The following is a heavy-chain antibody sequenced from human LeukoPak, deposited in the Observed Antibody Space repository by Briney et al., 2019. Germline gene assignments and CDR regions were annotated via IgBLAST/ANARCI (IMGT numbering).Heavy chain of an antibody. CDR2: INPNSGGT. D-gene: IGHD3-22*01. CDR3: ARVVVEAYYYDSSGSGPFDY. CDR1: GYTFTGYY. Sequence: GASVKVSCKASGYTFTGYYMHWVRQAPGQGLEWMGWINPNSGGTNYAQKFQGRVTMTRDTSISTAYMELSRLRSDDTAVYYCARVVVEAYYYDSSGSGPFDYWGQGTLVTVSS. J-gene: IGHJ4*02. V-gene: IGHV1-2*02.